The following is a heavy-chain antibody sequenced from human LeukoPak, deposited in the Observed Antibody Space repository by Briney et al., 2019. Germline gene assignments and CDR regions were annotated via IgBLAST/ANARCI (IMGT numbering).Heavy chain of an antibody. Sequence: GGSLRLSCAASGFTFSSYWMSWGRQAPGKGLEWVANIKQGGSEKYYVDSVKGRFTISRDNAKNSLYLQMNSLRAEDTAVYYCARDMYYDFWSGSPLSRYGMDVWGQGTTVTVSS. CDR3: ARDMYYDFWSGSPLSRYGMDV. J-gene: IGHJ6*02. D-gene: IGHD3-3*01. CDR1: GFTFSSYW. V-gene: IGHV3-7*01. CDR2: IKQGGSEK.